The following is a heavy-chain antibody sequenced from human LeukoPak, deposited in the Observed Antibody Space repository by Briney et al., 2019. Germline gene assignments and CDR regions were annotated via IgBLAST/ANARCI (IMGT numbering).Heavy chain of an antibody. CDR2: ISWNSGSI. CDR3: AKDTYYDSSGNGAFDI. V-gene: IGHV3-9*01. Sequence: GGSLRLSCAASGFTFDDYAMPWVRQAPGKGLEWVSGISWNSGSIGYADSVKGRFTISRDNAKNSLYLQMNSLRAEDTALYYCAKDTYYDSSGNGAFDIWGQGTMVTVSS. CDR1: GFTFDDYA. D-gene: IGHD3-22*01. J-gene: IGHJ3*02.